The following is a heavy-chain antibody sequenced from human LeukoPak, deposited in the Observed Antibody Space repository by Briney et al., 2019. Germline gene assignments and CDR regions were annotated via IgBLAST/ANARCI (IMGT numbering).Heavy chain of an antibody. CDR1: GFTLSSYA. J-gene: IGHJ4*02. D-gene: IGHD3-3*01. CDR3: AKDGLQSLEWLPPLNY. V-gene: IGHV3-23*01. CDR2: ISGNAGST. Sequence: GGSLRLSCAASGFTLSSYAMSWVRQAPGKGLEWVSLISGNAGSTYYADSVKGRFTISRDITKNTLYLQMNSLRAEDTATYYCAKDGLQSLEWLPPLNYWGQGTLVTVSS.